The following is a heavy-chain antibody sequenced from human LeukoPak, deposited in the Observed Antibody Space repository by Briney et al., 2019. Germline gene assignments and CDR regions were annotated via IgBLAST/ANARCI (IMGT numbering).Heavy chain of an antibody. J-gene: IGHJ6*03. CDR1: GFTFRSYE. Sequence: GGSLRLSCAASGFTFRSYEMNWVRQAPGKGLEWVSYISSSSSTIYYSDSLKGRFTISRDNAKNSLYLQMNSLRAEDTAVYYCARIFGYYYYYLDVWGKGTPVTISS. V-gene: IGHV3-48*03. CDR3: ARIFGYYYYYLDV. CDR2: ISSSSSTI. D-gene: IGHD3-3*01.